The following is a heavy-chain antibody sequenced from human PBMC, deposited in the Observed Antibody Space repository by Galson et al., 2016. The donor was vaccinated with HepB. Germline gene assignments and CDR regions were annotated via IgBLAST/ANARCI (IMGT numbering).Heavy chain of an antibody. CDR3: ARDMESGIWPGWFDP. D-gene: IGHD6-25*01. J-gene: IGHJ5*02. Sequence: SETLSLTCTVSGGSINSYYWSWIRQSVGKGREWFGRIYSGGHTNYNPPPKSRAPMSVDMSKKQVSLELSSVTAADTAVYYCARDMESGIWPGWFDPWGQGILVTVSS. CDR1: GGSINSYY. CDR2: IYSGGHT. V-gene: IGHV4-4*07.